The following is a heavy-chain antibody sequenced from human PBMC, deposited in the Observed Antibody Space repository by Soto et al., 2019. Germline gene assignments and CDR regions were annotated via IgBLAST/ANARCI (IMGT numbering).Heavy chain of an antibody. CDR3: ARGEVTDYYYYMDV. V-gene: IGHV3-48*01. J-gene: IGHJ6*03. CDR2: ITSTSNNI. D-gene: IGHD1-26*01. CDR1: GFIFSDYC. Sequence: GGSLRLSCAASGFIFSDYCMNWARQAPGRGLEWLSHITSTSNNIYYADSVKGRFTISRDNAKNSLYLQMNSLRAEDTAVYYCARGEVTDYYYYMDVWGKGTTVTVSS.